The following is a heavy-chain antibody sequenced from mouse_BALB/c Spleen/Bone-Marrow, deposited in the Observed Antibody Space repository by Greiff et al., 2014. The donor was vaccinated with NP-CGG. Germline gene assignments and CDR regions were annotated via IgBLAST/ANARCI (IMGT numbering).Heavy chain of an antibody. CDR3: GRGDDYDGDFDR. CDR1: GYSFTGYF. D-gene: IGHD2-4*01. V-gene: IGHV1-37*01. CDR2: INPYNGDT. J-gene: IGHJ2*01. Sequence: VQLKESGPELVKPGASVKISCKASGYSFTGYFMNWVKQSHGKSLEWIGRINPYNGDTFYNQKFKGKATLTVDKSSSTAHMELLSLTSGDSAVYYCGRGDDYDGDFDRWGQGTTLTVSS.